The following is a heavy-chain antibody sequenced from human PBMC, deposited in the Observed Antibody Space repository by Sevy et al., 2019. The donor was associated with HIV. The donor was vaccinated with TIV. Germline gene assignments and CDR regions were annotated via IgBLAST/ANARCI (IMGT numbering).Heavy chain of an antibody. CDR3: VKEATAHRKIRFCFGDNCFYNWFDI. Sequence: GGYLRLSCTASEFTFSDYAMHWVRQTPGKGLEWVAIVSDDGIKDDYADSVKGRFAISRDNSRNTLYLQMNSLTPDDTAVYFCVKEATAHRKIRFCFGDNCFYNWFDIWGQGVLVTVSS. J-gene: IGHJ5*02. CDR1: EFTFSDYA. V-gene: IGHV3-30*09. CDR2: VSDDGIKD. D-gene: IGHD1-1*01.